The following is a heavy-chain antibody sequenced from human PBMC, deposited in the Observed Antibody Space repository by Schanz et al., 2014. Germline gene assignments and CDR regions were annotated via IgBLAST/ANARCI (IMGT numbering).Heavy chain of an antibody. V-gene: IGHV3-23*01. CDR3: ARDRGYCSGGSCLTFDY. D-gene: IGHD2-15*01. CDR2: ISGSGGST. CDR1: GFTFNSYA. J-gene: IGHJ4*02. Sequence: EVQLLESGGGLVQPGESLRVSCAASGFTFNSYAMSWVRQAPGRGLEWVSGISGSGGSTYYADSVKGRFTISRDNSKNTVYLQMNRLRAEDTAVYYCARDRGYCSGGSCLTFDYWGQGTLVTVSS.